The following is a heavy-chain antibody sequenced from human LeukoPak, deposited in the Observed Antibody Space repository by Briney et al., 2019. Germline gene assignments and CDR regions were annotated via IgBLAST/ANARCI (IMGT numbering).Heavy chain of an antibody. D-gene: IGHD3-10*01. CDR3: ASARRELNPFDY. Sequence: GGSLRLSCAASGFTFSFYWMSWVRQAPGKGLEWVANLKQDGSEKYYVDSVKGRFTISRDNAKNPLYLQMSSLRAEDTAVYYCASARRELNPFDYWGQGALVTVSS. J-gene: IGHJ4*02. CDR1: GFTFSFYW. CDR2: LKQDGSEK. V-gene: IGHV3-7*01.